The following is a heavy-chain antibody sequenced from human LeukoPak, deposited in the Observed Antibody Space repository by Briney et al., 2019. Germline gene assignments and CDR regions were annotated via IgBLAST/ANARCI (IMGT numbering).Heavy chain of an antibody. D-gene: IGHD5-18*01. J-gene: IGHJ4*02. CDR3: AKDLFSVDTAMVDY. CDR1: VSTLSTYW. CDR2: LMQDGSDK. V-gene: IGHV3-7*05. Sequence: GGSLRLSCAASVSTLSTYWMSWVRQTPGKGLEWVASLMQDGSDKYYVDSVKGRFTISRDNSKNTLYLQMNSLRAEDTAVYYCAKDLFSVDTAMVDYWGQGTLVTVSS.